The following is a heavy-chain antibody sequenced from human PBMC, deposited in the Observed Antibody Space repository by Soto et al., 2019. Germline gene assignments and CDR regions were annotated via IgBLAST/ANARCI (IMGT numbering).Heavy chain of an antibody. V-gene: IGHV4-31*03. Sequence: SETLSLTCTVSGGSISSGGYYWSWIRQHPGKGLEWIGYIYYSGSTYYNPSLKSRVTISVDTSKNQFSLKLSSVTAADTAVYYCARAHPVLLWFGRAQPSGMDVWGQGTTVTVSS. J-gene: IGHJ6*02. D-gene: IGHD3-10*01. CDR2: IYYSGST. CDR1: GGSISSGGYY. CDR3: ARAHPVLLWFGRAQPSGMDV.